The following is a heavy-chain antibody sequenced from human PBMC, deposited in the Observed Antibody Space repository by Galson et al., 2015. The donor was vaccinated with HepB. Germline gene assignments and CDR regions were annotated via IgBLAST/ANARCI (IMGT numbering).Heavy chain of an antibody. D-gene: IGHD2-15*01. V-gene: IGHV3-33*01. Sequence: SLRLSCAASGFNFSSYGMHWVGEAPGKGLGWVAVIWYDGSNNYLAASVKGRFTTSRDNSKSTLYLQMNSLRAEDTAVYYCARRNLGYCSGGSCYRSYYFDYWGQGTLVTVSS. CDR2: IWYDGSNN. CDR1: GFNFSSYG. J-gene: IGHJ4*02. CDR3: ARRNLGYCSGGSCYRSYYFDY.